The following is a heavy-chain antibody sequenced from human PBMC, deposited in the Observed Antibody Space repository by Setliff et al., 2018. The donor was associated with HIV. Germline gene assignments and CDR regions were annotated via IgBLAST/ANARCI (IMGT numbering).Heavy chain of an antibody. CDR2: IYSDGRT. J-gene: IGHJ5*02. Sequence: LRLSCAASGFTVSDTHMTWVRQAPGKRLEWVSFIYSDGRTYYAESVKGRFTISRGDSKNTLYLQMHSLRVEDTAAYYCAKGVKWLDPWGRGTLVTVSS. D-gene: IGHD3-16*01. CDR3: AKGVKWLDP. CDR1: GFTVSDTH. V-gene: IGHV3-53*01.